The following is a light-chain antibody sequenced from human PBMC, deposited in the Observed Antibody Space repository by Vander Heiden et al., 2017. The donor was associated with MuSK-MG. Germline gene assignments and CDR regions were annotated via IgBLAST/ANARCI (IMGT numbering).Light chain of an antibody. J-gene: IGKJ4*01. CDR3: QQYQSWPLT. CDR2: ETS. CDR1: QSVFSN. Sequence: EIVMTQSPATLSVSPGDRATLSCRASQSVFSNLAWYQKKPGQAPRLLIYETSTRATGIPARFSGSGSGTEFILTISSLQSEDFAIYYCQQYQSWPLTFGGGTKVEIK. V-gene: IGKV3-15*01.